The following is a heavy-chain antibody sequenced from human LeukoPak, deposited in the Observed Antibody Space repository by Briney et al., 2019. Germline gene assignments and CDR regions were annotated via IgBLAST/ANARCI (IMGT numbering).Heavy chain of an antibody. D-gene: IGHD3-10*01. Sequence: KSSETLSLTCTVSGGSISSYYWSWIRQPPGKGLEWIGYIYYSGSTNYNPSLKSRVTISVDTSKNQFSLKLSSVTAADTAVYYCARYVVYGSGKYYFDYWGQGTLVTVSS. CDR3: ARYVVYGSGKYYFDY. CDR1: GGSISSYY. CDR2: IYYSGST. J-gene: IGHJ4*02. V-gene: IGHV4-59*08.